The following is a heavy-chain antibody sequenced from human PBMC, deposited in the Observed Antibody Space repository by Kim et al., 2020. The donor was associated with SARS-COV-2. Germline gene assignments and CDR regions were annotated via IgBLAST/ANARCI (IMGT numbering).Heavy chain of an antibody. V-gene: IGHV3-23*01. D-gene: IGHD6-19*01. Sequence: GSLRLSCAASGFTFNNYAMSWVRQAPGKGLGWVSGIRDSGGSTKYADSVKGRFSISRDNSKNTLYLQMDSLRAEDTAVYYCAKVTSGSSGWFEYFQHWGQGTLVTVSS. J-gene: IGHJ1*01. CDR3: AKVTSGSSGWFEYFQH. CDR1: GFTFNNYA. CDR2: IRDSGGST.